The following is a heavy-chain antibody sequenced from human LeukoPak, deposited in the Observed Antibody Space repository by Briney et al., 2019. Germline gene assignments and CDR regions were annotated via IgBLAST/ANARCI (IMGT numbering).Heavy chain of an antibody. CDR2: IYYSGST. CDR3: ARNSGYSSGGYFDY. Sequence: SETLSLTCTVSGGSISSYYWSWIRQPPGKGLEWIGNIYYSGSTNYNPSLKSRVTISVDTSKNQFSLKLGSVTAADTAVYYCARNSGYSSGGYFDYWGQGTLVTVSS. V-gene: IGHV4-59*08. D-gene: IGHD6-19*01. CDR1: GGSISSYY. J-gene: IGHJ4*02.